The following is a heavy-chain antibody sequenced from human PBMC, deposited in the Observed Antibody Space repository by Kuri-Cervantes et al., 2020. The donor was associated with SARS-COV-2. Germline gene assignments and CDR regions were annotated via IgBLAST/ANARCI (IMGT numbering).Heavy chain of an antibody. CDR1: GGSISSGSYY. CDR2: LYTSGST. V-gene: IGHV4-61*02. CDR3: ARGIAVAGAKYFDY. D-gene: IGHD6-19*01. Sequence: LRLSCTVSGGSISSGSYYWTWIRQLAGKGLEWIGRLYTSGSTNYNPSLKSRVTISADTSKNQFSLNLSSVTAADTAVYYCARGIAVAGAKYFDYWGQGALVTVSS. J-gene: IGHJ4*02.